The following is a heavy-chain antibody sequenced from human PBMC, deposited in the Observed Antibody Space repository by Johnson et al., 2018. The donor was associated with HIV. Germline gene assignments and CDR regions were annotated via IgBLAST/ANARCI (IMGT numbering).Heavy chain of an antibody. J-gene: IGHJ3*02. D-gene: IGHD3/OR15-3a*01. V-gene: IGHV3-23*04. CDR3: ARDFYHNCGTGYSRNDAFDI. Sequence: VQVVESGGGLVKPGGSLRLSCAASGFTFSSYAMSWVRQAPGKGLEWVSAISGSGGSTYYADSVKGRFTISRDNSKNTLYVQLNSLRAEDTAVYCARDFYHNCGTGYSRNDAFDIWGQGTMVTVSS. CDR1: GFTFSSYA. CDR2: ISGSGGST.